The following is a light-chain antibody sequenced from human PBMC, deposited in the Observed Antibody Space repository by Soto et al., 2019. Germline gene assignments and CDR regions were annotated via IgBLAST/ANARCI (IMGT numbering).Light chain of an antibody. CDR1: QSINSRY. Sequence: EIVLTQSPGTLSLSPGERATLSCRASQSINSRYLAWYQQKPGQAPRLLIYGASSRATGSPDRFSGSGSGTNFSLTISSLEPEDFSVYYCQQFGSSPGFTFGPGTIVDIK. CDR2: GAS. V-gene: IGKV3-20*01. J-gene: IGKJ3*01. CDR3: QQFGSSPGFT.